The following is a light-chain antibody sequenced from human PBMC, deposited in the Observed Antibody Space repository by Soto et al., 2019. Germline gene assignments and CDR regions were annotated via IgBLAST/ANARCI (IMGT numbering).Light chain of an antibody. Sequence: EIVLTQSPGTLSLSPGERATLSCRASQSVISTYLAWYQQKPGQAPRLLIYGAYSRATGISDRFSGSGSGTDFTLTISRLEPEDFAVYYCQQYATSPRTFGQGTKVDIK. CDR3: QQYATSPRT. CDR2: GAY. J-gene: IGKJ1*01. CDR1: QSVISTY. V-gene: IGKV3-20*01.